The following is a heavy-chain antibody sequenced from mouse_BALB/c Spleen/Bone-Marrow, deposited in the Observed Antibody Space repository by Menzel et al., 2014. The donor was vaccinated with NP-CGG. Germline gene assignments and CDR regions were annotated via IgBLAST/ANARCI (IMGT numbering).Heavy chain of an antibody. CDR1: GFSLTTYG. Sequence: VMLVESGPGLVAPSQSLSITCTVSGFSLTTYGVHWVRQPPGKGLEWLGLIWAGGSTNYNSALMSRLSISKDNSMSQVFLKMNSLQTDDTAMYYCAREGFYYDKAYWGQGTLVTVSA. V-gene: IGHV2-9*02. J-gene: IGHJ3*01. CDR3: AREGFYYDKAY. D-gene: IGHD2-4*01. CDR2: IWAGGST.